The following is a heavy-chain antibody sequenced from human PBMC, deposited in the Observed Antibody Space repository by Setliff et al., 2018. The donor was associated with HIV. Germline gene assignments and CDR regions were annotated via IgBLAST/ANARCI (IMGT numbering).Heavy chain of an antibody. V-gene: IGHV4-59*01. D-gene: IGHD5-12*01. CDR2: IYIYNSGST. J-gene: IGHJ6*03. Sequence: SETLSLTCSVSGGSFSGYYWSWIRQPPGKGLEWIGYIYIYNSGSTNYNPSLTSRVTISADTSRNQFSLKLTSVTAADTAIYYCARGATLLPGYSDRWEYFYMDVWGKGTTVTVSS. CDR1: GGSFSGYY. CDR3: ARGATLLPGYSDRWEYFYMDV.